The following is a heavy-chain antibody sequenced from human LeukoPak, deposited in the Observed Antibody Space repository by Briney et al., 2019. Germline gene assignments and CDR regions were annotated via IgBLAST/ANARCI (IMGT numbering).Heavy chain of an antibody. Sequence: ASVKVSFKASGYTFTSYGISWVRQAPGQGLEWMGWISAYNGNTNYAQKLQGRVTMTTDTSTSTAYMELRSLRSDDTAVYYCARDPGIAAAGYFDYWGQGTLVTVSS. D-gene: IGHD6-13*01. CDR1: GYTFTSYG. CDR2: ISAYNGNT. V-gene: IGHV1-18*01. CDR3: ARDPGIAAAGYFDY. J-gene: IGHJ4*02.